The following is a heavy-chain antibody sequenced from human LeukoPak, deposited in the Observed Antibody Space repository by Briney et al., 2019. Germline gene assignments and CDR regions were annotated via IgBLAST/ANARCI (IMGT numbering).Heavy chain of an antibody. CDR2: IYTSGST. CDR1: GGSISSYY. Sequence: SETLSLTCTVSGGSISSYYWSWIRQPPGKGLEWIGYIYTSGSTNYNPSLKSRVTISVDTSKNQFSLKLSSVTAADTAVYYCARLHTATAFDPWAREPWSPSPQ. CDR3: ARLHTATAFDP. D-gene: IGHD5-18*01. J-gene: IGHJ5*02. V-gene: IGHV4-4*09.